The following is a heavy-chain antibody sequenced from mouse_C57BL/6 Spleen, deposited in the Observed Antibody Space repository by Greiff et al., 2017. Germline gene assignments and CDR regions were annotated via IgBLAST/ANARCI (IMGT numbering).Heavy chain of an antibody. J-gene: IGHJ4*01. CDR2: IDPSDSYT. V-gene: IGHV1-69*01. CDR1: GYTFTSYW. D-gene: IGHD2-2*01. CDR3: ARFGGYDYYAMDY. Sequence: VQLQQPGAELVMPGASVKLSCKASGYTFTSYWMHWVKQRPGQGLEWIGEIDPSDSYTNYNQKFKGKSTLTVDKSSSTAYMRLSSLTSEDSSVYYCARFGGYDYYAMDYWGQGTSVTVSS.